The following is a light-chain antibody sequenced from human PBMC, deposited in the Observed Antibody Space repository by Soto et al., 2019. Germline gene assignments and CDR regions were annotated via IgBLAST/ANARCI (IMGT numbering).Light chain of an antibody. Sequence: EIVMTQSPATLSVSPGERATLSCRASQSIGSTLAWYQQKPGQAPRLLIYEASTRATGIPVRFSGSGSGTDFPLTINSLQSEDFTVYYCKQYNNCPFAFGPGTTVDIK. J-gene: IGKJ3*01. CDR2: EAS. CDR1: QSIGST. CDR3: KQYNNCPFA. V-gene: IGKV3-15*01.